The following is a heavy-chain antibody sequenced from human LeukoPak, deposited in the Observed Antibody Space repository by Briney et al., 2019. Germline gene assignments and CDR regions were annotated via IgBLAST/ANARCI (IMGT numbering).Heavy chain of an antibody. V-gene: IGHV3-53*01. D-gene: IGHD1-26*01. CDR3: ARQNTPHGNFDY. CDR2: IYSGGST. CDR1: GFTVSSNY. J-gene: IGHJ4*02. Sequence: GGSLRLSCAASGFTVSSNYMSWVRQAPGKGLEWVSVIYSGGSTYYADSVKGRFTISRDNSKNTLYLQMNSLRAEDTAVYYCARQNTPHGNFDYWGQGILVTVSS.